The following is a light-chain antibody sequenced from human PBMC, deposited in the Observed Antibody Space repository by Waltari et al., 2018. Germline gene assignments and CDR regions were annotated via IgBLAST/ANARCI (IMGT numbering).Light chain of an antibody. CDR3: SSYAGSNNYWV. CDR1: SSDVGGYNH. V-gene: IGLV2-8*01. CDR2: EVT. Sequence: QSALTQPPSASGSPGQSVTLSCTGTSSDVGGYNHVSWYQQYPGRAPKLMIYEVTKRPSGVPDRFSGSKSGNTASLTVSGLQADDEADYYCSSYAGSNNYWVFGGGTTLTVL. J-gene: IGLJ3*02.